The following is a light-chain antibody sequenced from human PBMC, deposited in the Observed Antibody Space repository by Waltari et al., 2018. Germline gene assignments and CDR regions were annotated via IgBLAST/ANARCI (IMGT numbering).Light chain of an antibody. CDR1: QTIYTN. Sequence: ETVMTQSPATLSVSPGERVTLSCRASQTIYTNLALYQQKPGQAPRVLVYGASTRASGIPVRFSGSGSGTEFTLTISSLQSEDCAVYFCQQYYGWPLTFGGGSKVEVK. CDR3: QQYYGWPLT. J-gene: IGKJ4*01. V-gene: IGKV3D-15*01. CDR2: GAS.